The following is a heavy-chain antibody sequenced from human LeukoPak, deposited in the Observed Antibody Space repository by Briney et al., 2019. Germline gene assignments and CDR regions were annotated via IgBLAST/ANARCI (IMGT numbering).Heavy chain of an antibody. CDR1: RYSRSWYG. D-gene: IGHD6-6*01. Sequence: PWGTLTLSCIASRYSRSWYGQHSGREPAGHGLEMGAIIRYDGSKTECGEGVEGRFTITRDNSKNTLYIQMNSLRTGDTAVYYCAKPYSSSLRDPFDYWAQGALVTVSS. J-gene: IGHJ4*02. CDR2: IRYDGSKT. V-gene: IGHV3-30*02. CDR3: AKPYSSSLRDPFDY.